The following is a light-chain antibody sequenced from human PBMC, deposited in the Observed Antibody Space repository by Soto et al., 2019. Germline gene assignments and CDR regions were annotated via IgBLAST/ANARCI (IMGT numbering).Light chain of an antibody. V-gene: IGKV1-39*01. CDR1: QSISSY. CDR2: AAS. Sequence: DIQMTQSPSSLSASVGDRVTITCRASQSISSYLNWYQQKPGKAPKLLIYAASSLQSGVPSRFSGSGSGTEFTLTITGLQPDDFATYYCQQYYTYPLTFGQGTKVDIK. CDR3: QQYYTYPLT. J-gene: IGKJ1*01.